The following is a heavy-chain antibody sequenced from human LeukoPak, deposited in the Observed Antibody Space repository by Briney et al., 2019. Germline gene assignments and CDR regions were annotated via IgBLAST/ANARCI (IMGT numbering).Heavy chain of an antibody. J-gene: IGHJ5*02. V-gene: IGHV4-59*12. CDR1: GGSISSDY. Sequence: SETLSLTCTVSGGSISSDYWSWIRQPPGKGLEWIGDIYYSGSTYYNPSLKSRVTISVDTSKNQFSLKLSSVTAADTAVYYCARGKTYYYDSSGPKGGNWFDPWGQGTLVTVSS. D-gene: IGHD3-22*01. CDR3: ARGKTYYYDSSGPKGGNWFDP. CDR2: IYYSGST.